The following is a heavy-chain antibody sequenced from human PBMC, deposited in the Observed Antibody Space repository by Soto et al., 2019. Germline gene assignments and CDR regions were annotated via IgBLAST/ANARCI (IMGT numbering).Heavy chain of an antibody. CDR2: ISWNSGSI. J-gene: IGHJ4*02. CDR1: GFTFDDYA. Sequence: EVQLVESGGGLVQPGRSLRLSCAASGFTFDDYAMHWVRQALGKGLEWVSGISWNSGSIGYADAVKGRFTISRDNAKNSLYLQMNSLRPEDTALYYCAKGEDWGQGTLVTVSS. CDR3: AKGED. V-gene: IGHV3-9*01.